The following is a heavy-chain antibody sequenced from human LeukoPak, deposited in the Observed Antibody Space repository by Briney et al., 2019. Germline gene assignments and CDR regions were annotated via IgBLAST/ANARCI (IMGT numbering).Heavy chain of an antibody. Sequence: SVKVSCKASGYTFTSYGISWVRQAPGQGLEWMGRIIPIFGTANYAQKFQGRVTITTDESTSTAYMELSTLRSDDTAVYYCARERPPGDSSNWFLEGYFDIWGQGTLVTVSS. CDR3: ARERPPGDSSNWFLEGYFDI. CDR1: GYTFTSYG. J-gene: IGHJ4*02. V-gene: IGHV1-69*05. D-gene: IGHD6-13*01. CDR2: IIPIFGTA.